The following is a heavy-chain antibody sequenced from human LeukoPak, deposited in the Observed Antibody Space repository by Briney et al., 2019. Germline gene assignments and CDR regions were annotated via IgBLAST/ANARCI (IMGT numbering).Heavy chain of an antibody. CDR2: IYSGGST. V-gene: IGHV3-53*01. Sequence: GGSLRLSCAASGFTVSSNYMSWVRQAPGKGLEWVSVIYSGGSTYYADSVKGRFTISRDNSKNTLYLQMNSLRAEDTAMYYCARSMGATGNYYYGMGVWGQGTTVTVSS. D-gene: IGHD1-26*01. J-gene: IGHJ6*02. CDR1: GFTVSSNY. CDR3: ARSMGATGNYYYGMGV.